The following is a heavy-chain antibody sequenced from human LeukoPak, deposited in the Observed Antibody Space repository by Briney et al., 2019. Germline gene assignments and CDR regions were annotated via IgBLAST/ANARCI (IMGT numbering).Heavy chain of an antibody. J-gene: IGHJ4*02. V-gene: IGHV3-7*01. CDR2: IKQDGSEK. CDR3: ARDSAGNDY. D-gene: IGHD6-13*01. CDR1: GFTFGDYA. Sequence: GGSLRLSCIVSGFTFGDYALSWVRQAPGKGLEWVANIKQDGSEKYYVDSVKGRFTISRDNAKNSLYLQMNSLRGEDTAMYYCARDSAGNDYWGQGTLVTVSS.